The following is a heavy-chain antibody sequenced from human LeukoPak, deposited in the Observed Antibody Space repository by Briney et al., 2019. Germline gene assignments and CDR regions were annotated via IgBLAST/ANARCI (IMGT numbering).Heavy chain of an antibody. V-gene: IGHV3-23*01. CDR1: GFTFSSYA. Sequence: GGSLRLSRAASGFTFSSYAMSWVRQAPGKGLEWVSAISGSGGSTYYADSVKGRFTISRDNSKDTLYLQMNSLRAEDTALYYCARGSSGWFDDNWFDPWGQGTLVTVSS. CDR2: ISGSGGST. CDR3: ARGSSGWFDDNWFDP. D-gene: IGHD6-19*01. J-gene: IGHJ5*02.